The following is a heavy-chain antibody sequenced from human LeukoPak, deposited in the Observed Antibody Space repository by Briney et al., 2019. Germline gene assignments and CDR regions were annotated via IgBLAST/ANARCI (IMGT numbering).Heavy chain of an antibody. D-gene: IGHD2-21*02. Sequence: LGESLQISCKGSGYSFTSYWIGWVRQLPGKGLEWMGIIYPGDSDTRYSPSFQGQVTISADKSISTAYLQWSSLKASDTAMYYCARVVTGNTDDWFDPWGQGTLVTVSS. CDR1: GYSFTSYW. V-gene: IGHV5-51*01. CDR3: ARVVTGNTDDWFDP. CDR2: IYPGDSDT. J-gene: IGHJ5*02.